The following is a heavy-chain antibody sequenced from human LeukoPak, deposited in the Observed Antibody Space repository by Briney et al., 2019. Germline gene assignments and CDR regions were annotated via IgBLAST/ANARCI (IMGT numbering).Heavy chain of an antibody. J-gene: IGHJ4*02. V-gene: IGHV4-59*08. CDR3: ARLGSSSWPKYDY. CDR2: IYYSGST. D-gene: IGHD6-13*01. Sequence: SETLSLTCTVSGGSISSYYWSWIRQPPGKGLEWIGYIYYSGSTNYNPSLKSRVTISVDTSKNQFSLKLSSVTAADTAVYYCARLGSSSWPKYDYWARDPWSPSPQ. CDR1: GGSISSYY.